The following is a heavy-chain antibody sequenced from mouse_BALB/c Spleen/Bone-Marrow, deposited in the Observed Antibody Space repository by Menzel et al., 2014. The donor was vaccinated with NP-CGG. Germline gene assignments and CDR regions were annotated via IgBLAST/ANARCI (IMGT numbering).Heavy chain of an antibody. J-gene: IGHJ3*01. CDR1: GYTFTSYT. V-gene: IGHV1-4*01. D-gene: IGHD2-14*01. CDR3: TRSYWYDVAWFAY. Sequence: VQLQQSGAELARPGASVKMSCKASGYTFTSYTMHWVKQRPGQGLEWIGYINPSSGYTNYNQKFKDKATLTADKSSSTAYMQLSSLTSEGSAVYYCTRSYWYDVAWFAYWGQGALVTVSA. CDR2: INPSSGYT.